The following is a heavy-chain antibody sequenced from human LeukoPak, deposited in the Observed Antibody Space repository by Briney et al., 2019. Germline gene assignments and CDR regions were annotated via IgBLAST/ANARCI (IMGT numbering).Heavy chain of an antibody. CDR3: ARGDFIAVAGTDYYYGMDV. CDR2: MNPNSGNT. D-gene: IGHD6-19*01. Sequence: ASVKVSCKASGYTFTSYDINWVRQATGQGLEWMGWMNPNSGNTGYAQKFQGRVTMTTNTSISTAYMELSSLRSEDTAVYYCARGDFIAVAGTDYYYGMDVWGQGTTVTVSS. CDR1: GYTFTSYD. V-gene: IGHV1-8*01. J-gene: IGHJ6*02.